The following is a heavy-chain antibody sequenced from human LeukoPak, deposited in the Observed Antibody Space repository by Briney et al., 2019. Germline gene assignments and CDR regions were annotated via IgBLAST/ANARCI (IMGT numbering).Heavy chain of an antibody. CDR1: GFTFSSYG. CDR3: AKAHGSGLPWDY. Sequence: GGSLRLSCAASGFTFSSYGMHWVRQAPGKELEWVAFIRYDGSNKYYADSVKGRFTISRDNSKNTLYLQMNSLRAEDTAVYYCAKAHGSGLPWDYWGQGTLVTVSS. J-gene: IGHJ4*02. CDR2: IRYDGSNK. D-gene: IGHD3-10*01. V-gene: IGHV3-30*02.